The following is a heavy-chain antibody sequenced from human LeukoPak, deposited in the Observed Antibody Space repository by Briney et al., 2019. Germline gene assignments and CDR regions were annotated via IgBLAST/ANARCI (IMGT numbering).Heavy chain of an antibody. V-gene: IGHV4-34*01. J-gene: IGHJ4*02. Sequence: SETLSLTCAVYGGSFSGYSWTWIRQPPGKGLEWIGEINHSGSTYYNPSLKSRVTISVDTSKNQFSLKLSSVTAADTAVYYCARRRGWGRDSDYWGQGTLVTVSS. CDR2: INHSGST. CDR1: GGSFSGYS. CDR3: ARRRGWGRDSDY. D-gene: IGHD7-27*01.